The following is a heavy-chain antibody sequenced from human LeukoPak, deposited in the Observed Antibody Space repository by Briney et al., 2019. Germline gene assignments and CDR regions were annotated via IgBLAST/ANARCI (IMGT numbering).Heavy chain of an antibody. D-gene: IGHD3-9*01. CDR3: ATTLEGYDILTGYYNVGFDY. CDR2: ISGSGGST. V-gene: IGHV3-23*01. Sequence: GGSLRLSCAASGFTFSSYAMSWVHQAPGKGLEWVSAISGSGGSTYYADSVKGRFTISRDNSKNTLYLQMNSLRAEDTAVYYCATTLEGYDILTGYYNVGFDYWGQGTLVTVSS. J-gene: IGHJ4*02. CDR1: GFTFSSYA.